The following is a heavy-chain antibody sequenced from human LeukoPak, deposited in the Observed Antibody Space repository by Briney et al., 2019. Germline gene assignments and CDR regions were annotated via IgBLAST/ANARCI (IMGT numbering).Heavy chain of an antibody. V-gene: IGHV4-39*01. CDR1: GGSISSSSYY. CDR3: ARHGWRFGELPY. J-gene: IGHJ4*02. Sequence: PSETLSLTCTVSGGSISSSSYYWGWIRQPPGKGLEWIGSIYYSGSTYYNPSLKSRVTISVDTSKNQFSLKLSSVTAADTAVYYCARHGWRFGELPYWGQGTLVTVSS. CDR2: IYYSGST. D-gene: IGHD3-10*01.